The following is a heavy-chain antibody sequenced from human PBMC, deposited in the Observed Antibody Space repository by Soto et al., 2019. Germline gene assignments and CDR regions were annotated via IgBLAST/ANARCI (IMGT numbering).Heavy chain of an antibody. J-gene: IGHJ4*02. CDR3: AKDAYGDYADLPSYFDY. V-gene: IGHV3-23*01. D-gene: IGHD4-17*01. Sequence: EVHLLESGGGLVQRGGSLRVSCVASGLTFNSYALSWVRQGPGKGLEWISTISGGGGSTYYADSVKGRFTISRDNSKNTLYLQMNSRRADDTAVYYCAKDAYGDYADLPSYFDYWGQGTLVTVSS. CDR1: GLTFNSYA. CDR2: ISGGGGST.